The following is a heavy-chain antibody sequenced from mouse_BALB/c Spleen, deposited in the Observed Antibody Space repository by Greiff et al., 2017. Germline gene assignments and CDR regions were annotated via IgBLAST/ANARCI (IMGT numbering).Heavy chain of an antibody. CDR2: ISTYYGNT. Sequence: QVQLQQSGPELVRPGVSVKISCKGSGYTFTDYAMHWVKQSHAKSLEWIGVISTYYGNTNYNQKFKGKATMTVDKSSSTAYMELARLTSEDSAIYYCERFYDGYRREAMDYWGQGTSVTVSS. V-gene: IGHV1-67*01. CDR3: ERFYDGYRREAMDY. J-gene: IGHJ4*01. D-gene: IGHD2-3*01. CDR1: GYTFTDYA.